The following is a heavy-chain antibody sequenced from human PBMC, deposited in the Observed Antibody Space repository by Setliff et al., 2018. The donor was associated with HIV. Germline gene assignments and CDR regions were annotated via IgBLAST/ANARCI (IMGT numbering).Heavy chain of an antibody. CDR3: ARDVLGYDSTGRFDL. V-gene: IGHV4-61*02. Sequence: LSLTCTVSGGSISSGSYYWSWIRQPAGKGLEWIGRIYTSGSTNYNASLKSRVTMSVDTSKNQFSLKLISVTAADTAVYYCARDVLGYDSTGRFDLWGRGTLVTVSS. D-gene: IGHD3-22*01. CDR1: GGSISSGSYY. CDR2: IYTSGST. J-gene: IGHJ2*01.